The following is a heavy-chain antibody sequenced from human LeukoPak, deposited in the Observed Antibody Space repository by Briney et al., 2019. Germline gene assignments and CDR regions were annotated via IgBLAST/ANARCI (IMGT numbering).Heavy chain of an antibody. J-gene: IGHJ4*02. D-gene: IGHD3-10*01. Sequence: SETLSLTCTVSGGSISSYYWSWIRQPPGKGLEWIGYIYYSGSTTYNPSLKSRVTISVDTSKNQFSLKLSSVTAADTAVYYCARHGNYGPAYFDLWGQGTLVTVSS. CDR3: ARHGNYGPAYFDL. CDR2: IYYSGST. V-gene: IGHV4-59*08. CDR1: GGSISSYY.